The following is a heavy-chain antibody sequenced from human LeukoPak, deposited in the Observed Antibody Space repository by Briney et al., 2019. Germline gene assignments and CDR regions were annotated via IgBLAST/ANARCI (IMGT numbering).Heavy chain of an antibody. D-gene: IGHD2-21*01. J-gene: IGHJ6*02. CDR2: IRYDGSDK. CDR1: GFTFSNSG. Sequence: GGSLRLSCAASGFTFSNSGMHWVRQPPGKGPEWVAFIRYDGSDKYYADSVKGRFTISRDNSKNTLYLQMNSLRAEDTAVYYCARITFVVEGYGMDVWGQGTTVTVSS. V-gene: IGHV3-30*02. CDR3: ARITFVVEGYGMDV.